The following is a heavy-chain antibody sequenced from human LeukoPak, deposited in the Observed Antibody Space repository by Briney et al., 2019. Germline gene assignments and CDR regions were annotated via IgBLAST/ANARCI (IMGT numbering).Heavy chain of an antibody. CDR3: ARQYGSGSYSRFDP. D-gene: IGHD3-10*01. CDR1: GGSISSGGYY. CDR2: IYYSGST. J-gene: IGHJ5*02. Sequence: PSETLSLTCTVSGGSISSGGYYWSWIRQHPGTGLEWIGYIYYSGSTYYNPSLKSRVTISVDTSKNQFSLKLSSVTAADTAVYYCARQYGSGSYSRFDPWGQGTLVTVSS. V-gene: IGHV4-31*03.